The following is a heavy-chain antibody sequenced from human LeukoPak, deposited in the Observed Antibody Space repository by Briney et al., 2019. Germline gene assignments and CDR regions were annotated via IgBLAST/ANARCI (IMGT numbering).Heavy chain of an antibody. CDR1: GGSVSSGNYY. V-gene: IGHV4-61*01. Sequence: SETLSLTCTVSGGSVSSGNYYWSWIRQPPGKGLEWIGYIYYSGSTNYNPSLKSRVTISVDTSKTQFSLKMSSVTAADTAVYYCAREGQQLVQDWFDPWGQGTLVTVSS. CDR2: IYYSGST. CDR3: AREGQQLVQDWFDP. J-gene: IGHJ5*02. D-gene: IGHD6-13*01.